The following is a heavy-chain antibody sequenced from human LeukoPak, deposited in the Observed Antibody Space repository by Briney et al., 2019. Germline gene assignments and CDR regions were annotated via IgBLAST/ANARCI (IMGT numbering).Heavy chain of an antibody. Sequence: SGGSLRLSCAASGFTFSSYAMSWVRQAPGKGLEWVSGISGSGGSTYYADSVKGLFTISRDNSKKTLYLQMNSLRAEDTAVYYRAKGPSGNPWYYFDYWGQGTLVTVSS. CDR2: ISGSGGST. J-gene: IGHJ4*02. CDR3: AKGPSGNPWYYFDY. CDR1: GFTFSSYA. V-gene: IGHV3-23*01. D-gene: IGHD1-26*01.